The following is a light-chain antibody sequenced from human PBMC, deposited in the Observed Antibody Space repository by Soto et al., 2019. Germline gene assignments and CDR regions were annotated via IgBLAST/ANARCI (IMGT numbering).Light chain of an antibody. V-gene: IGKV1-39*01. Sequence: DVQMTQSPFFLSTSVGDTIAITCRASQPISTYLNWYQHNPGKAPNLLIRAASILQPGVTSRFSGSGSGTHFTLTISNLLPDDCATYFCHQTYTTPLYSFGQGTHLDI. CDR3: HQTYTTPLYS. J-gene: IGKJ2*01. CDR1: QPISTY. CDR2: AAS.